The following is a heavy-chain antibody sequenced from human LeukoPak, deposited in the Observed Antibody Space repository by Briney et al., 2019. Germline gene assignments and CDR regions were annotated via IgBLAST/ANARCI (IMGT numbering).Heavy chain of an antibody. CDR2: TYYRSKWYN. CDR1: GDSVSSNEAA. V-gene: IGHV6-1*01. D-gene: IGHD2-2*01. J-gene: IGHJ4*02. CDR3: AREASENEYYFDY. Sequence: SQTLSLTCAISGDSVSSNEAAWNWIRQSPSSGLEWLGRTYYRSKWYNDYAVSVKSRITINPDTSKNQFSLQLNSVTPEDTAVYYCAREASENEYYFDYWGQGTLVTVSS.